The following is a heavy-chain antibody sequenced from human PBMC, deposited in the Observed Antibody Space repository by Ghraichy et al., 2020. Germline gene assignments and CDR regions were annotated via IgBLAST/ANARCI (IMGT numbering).Heavy chain of an antibody. V-gene: IGHV4-34*01. CDR2: INHSGST. CDR1: GGSFSGYY. D-gene: IGHD3-16*01. Sequence: SETLSLTCAVYGGSFSGYYWSWIRQPPGKGLEWIGEINHSGSTNYNPSLKSRVTISVDTSKNQFSLKLSSVTAADTAVYYCARVPRPGYDYVWGSRDVWGQGTTVNVSS. CDR3: ARVPRPGYDYVWGSRDV. J-gene: IGHJ6*02.